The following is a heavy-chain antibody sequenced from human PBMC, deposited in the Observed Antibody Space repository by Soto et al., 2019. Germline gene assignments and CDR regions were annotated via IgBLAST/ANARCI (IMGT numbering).Heavy chain of an antibody. Sequence: QVQLQESGPGLVKPSQTLSLTCTVSGGSISSGGYYWSWIRQHPGKGLEWIGFIYYSGSTYYNPSLKSRVTKEVDTSKNHISLKLSSVTAADTAVYYSARDPRFLEWLTIDYGGQGTLVTVSS. CDR2: IYYSGST. J-gene: IGHJ4*02. CDR3: ARDPRFLEWLTIDY. D-gene: IGHD3-3*01. CDR1: GGSISSGGYY. V-gene: IGHV4-31*03.